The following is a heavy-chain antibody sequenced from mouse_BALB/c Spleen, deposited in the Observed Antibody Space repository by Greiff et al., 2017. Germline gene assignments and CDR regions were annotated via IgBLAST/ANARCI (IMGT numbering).Heavy chain of an antibody. CDR3: NALYYDYDEAGRRPYAMDY. CDR1: GFNIKDYY. J-gene: IGHJ4*01. V-gene: IGHV14-4*02. Sequence: VQLQQSGAELVRSGASVKLSCTASGFNIKDYYMHWVKQRPEQGLEWIGWIDPENGDTEYAPKFQGKATMTADTSSNTAYLQLSSLTSEDTAFYYCNALYYDYDEAGRRPYAMDYWGQGTSVTVSA. CDR2: IDPENGDT. D-gene: IGHD2-4*01.